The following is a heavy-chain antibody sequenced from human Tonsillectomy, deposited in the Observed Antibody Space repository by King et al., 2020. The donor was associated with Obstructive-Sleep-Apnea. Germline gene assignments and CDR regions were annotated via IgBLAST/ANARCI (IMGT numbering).Heavy chain of an antibody. V-gene: IGHV1-18*04. Sequence: VQLVESGAEVRKPGASVKLSCKASGYIFSNHYISWVRQAPGQGLEWMGWISPFNGKTNYAQKVQGKVTMTTDTSTSSAYMELRSLRSDDTAVYYCVRDPRGTWEPSFYYFGMDAWGQGTTVTVSS. CDR2: ISPFNGKT. CDR1: GYIFSNHY. CDR3: VRDPRGTWEPSFYYFGMDA. D-gene: IGHD1-26*01. J-gene: IGHJ6*02.